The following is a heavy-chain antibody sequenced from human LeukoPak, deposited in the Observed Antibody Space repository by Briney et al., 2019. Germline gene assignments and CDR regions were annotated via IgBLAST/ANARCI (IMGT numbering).Heavy chain of an antibody. CDR2: TNSGGTTT. CDR3: AKQLGTAMVIGIPDY. V-gene: IGHV3-23*01. Sequence: GGSLRLSCATSGFPFSDFSMTWVRQAPGKGLEWISTTNSGGTTTYYAESVKGRFTISRDNFKNALYLQMNSLRAEDTAVYYCAKQLGTAMVIGIPDYWGQGTLVTVSS. CDR1: GFPFSDFS. J-gene: IGHJ4*02. D-gene: IGHD5-18*01.